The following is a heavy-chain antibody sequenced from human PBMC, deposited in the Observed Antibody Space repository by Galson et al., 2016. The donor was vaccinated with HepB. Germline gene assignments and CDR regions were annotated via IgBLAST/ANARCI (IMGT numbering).Heavy chain of an antibody. V-gene: IGHV1-69*13. CDR2: IIPIFGTR. Sequence: SVKVSCKASGGTFSSYATSWVRQAPGQGLEWMGGIIPIFGTRNHAQKFQGRVTITADESTSTAYMELSSLRSEDTAMYYCAMQTPGSSYDYGVDVWGQGTTVTVSS. D-gene: IGHD2-15*01. J-gene: IGHJ6*02. CDR3: AMQTPGSSYDYGVDV. CDR1: GGTFSSYA.